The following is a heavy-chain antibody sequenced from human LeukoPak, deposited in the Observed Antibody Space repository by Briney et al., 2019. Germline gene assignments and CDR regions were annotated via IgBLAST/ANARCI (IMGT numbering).Heavy chain of an antibody. CDR3: ARGWERTRQAGFDY. Sequence: SETLSLTCAVYGGSFSGYYWSWIRQPPGKGLEWIGEINHSGSTNYNPSLKSRVTISVDTSKNQFSLKLSSVTAADTAVYYCARGWERTRQAGFDYWGQGTLVTVSS. CDR1: GGSFSGYY. V-gene: IGHV4-34*01. CDR2: INHSGST. D-gene: IGHD1-26*01. J-gene: IGHJ4*02.